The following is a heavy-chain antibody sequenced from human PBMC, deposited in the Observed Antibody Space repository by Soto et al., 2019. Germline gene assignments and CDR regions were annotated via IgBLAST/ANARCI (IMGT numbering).Heavy chain of an antibody. D-gene: IGHD2-15*01. CDR2: IYYSGST. J-gene: IGHJ3*02. Sequence: SETLSLTCTLSAGSISSSSYYWGWIRQPPGKGLEWIESIYYSGSTYYNPSLKSRVTISVDTSKNQFSLKLSSVTAADTAVYYCARREDIVVVVAVYLGVFDPFDIWGQGNGHRLL. CDR1: AGSISSSSYY. V-gene: IGHV4-39*01. CDR3: ARREDIVVVVAVYLGVFDPFDI.